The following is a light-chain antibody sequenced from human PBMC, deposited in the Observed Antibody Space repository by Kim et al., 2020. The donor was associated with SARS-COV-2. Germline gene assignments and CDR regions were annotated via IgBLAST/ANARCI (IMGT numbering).Light chain of an antibody. CDR1: TSDVGGYNF. V-gene: IGLV2-8*01. CDR3: SSYAAISNFV. J-gene: IGLJ1*01. Sequence: LTQPPSASGSPGQSVTISCTGTTSDVGGYNFVSWYQQHPGKAPKLMIYDVSNRPSGVPDRFSGSKSGNTASLTVSGLQAEDEADYYCSSYAAISNFVFGTGTKVTVL. CDR2: DVS.